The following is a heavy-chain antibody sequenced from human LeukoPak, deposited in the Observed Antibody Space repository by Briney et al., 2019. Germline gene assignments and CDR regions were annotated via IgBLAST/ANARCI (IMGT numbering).Heavy chain of an antibody. Sequence: GGSLRLSCAASVISNSMSWVRQAPGKGLEWVSILYAGGSIYYADSVRGRFSLSRDNSKNTVYLQVNSLRVEDTGVYYCARWLSDKIDSNGYLDYWGQGTLVAVSS. J-gene: IGHJ4*02. CDR3: ARWLSDKIDSNGYLDY. CDR2: LYAGGSI. V-gene: IGHV3-66*01. D-gene: IGHD5-18*01. CDR1: VISNS.